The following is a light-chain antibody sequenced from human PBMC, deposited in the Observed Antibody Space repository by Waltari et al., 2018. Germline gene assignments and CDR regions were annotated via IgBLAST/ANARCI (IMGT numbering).Light chain of an antibody. V-gene: IGKV3-11*01. CDR2: DVF. CDR1: QSAGHY. J-gene: IGKJ2*03. CDR3: QQRSNWPPLFS. Sequence: EIVLTQSPATLSLSPGDRATLSCRASQSAGHYLAWYQHKPGQAPRLLIYDVFKRATGIPARFSGGGSETDFTLTVSSLEPEDFAVYYWQQRSNWPPLFSFGQGTKLEIK.